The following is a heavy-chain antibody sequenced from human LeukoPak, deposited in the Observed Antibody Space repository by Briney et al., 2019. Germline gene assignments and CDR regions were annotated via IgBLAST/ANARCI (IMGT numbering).Heavy chain of an antibody. D-gene: IGHD1-26*01. Sequence: SETLSLTCAVYGGSFSGYYWGWIRQPPGKGLEWIGEINHSGSTNYNPSLKSRVTISVDTSKNQFSLKLSSVTAADTAVYYCASFRWELLGDAFDIWGQGTMVTVSS. V-gene: IGHV4-34*01. CDR2: INHSGST. CDR1: GGSFSGYY. J-gene: IGHJ3*02. CDR3: ASFRWELLGDAFDI.